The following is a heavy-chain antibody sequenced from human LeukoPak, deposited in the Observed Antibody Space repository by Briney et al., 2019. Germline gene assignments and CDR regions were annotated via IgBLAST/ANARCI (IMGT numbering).Heavy chain of an antibody. CDR1: GGSLSGYY. CDR2: IKHSGST. J-gene: IGHJ5*02. D-gene: IGHD5-18*01. CDR3: ARQRRGYSYGSVNNRWFDP. Sequence: SETLSLTCAVYGGSLSGYYWSWIRQPPGKGLEWMGEIKHSGSTNYNPSLKSRVTTSVDTSKNQSSLKLSSVTAADTAVYYCARQRRGYSYGSVNNRWFDPWGQGTLVTVSS. V-gene: IGHV4-34*01.